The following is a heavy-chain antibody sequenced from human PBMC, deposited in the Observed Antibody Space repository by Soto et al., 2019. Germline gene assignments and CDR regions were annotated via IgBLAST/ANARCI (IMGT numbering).Heavy chain of an antibody. Sequence: PGGSLRLSCAASGFTFSSYSMNWVRQAPGKGLEWVSSISSSSSYIYYADSVKGRFTISRDNAKNSLYLQMNSLRAEDTAVYYCARAGIVGATTEAAFDIWGQGTMVTVSS. CDR3: ARAGIVGATTEAAFDI. CDR1: GFTFSSYS. D-gene: IGHD1-26*01. CDR2: ISSSSSYI. V-gene: IGHV3-21*01. J-gene: IGHJ3*02.